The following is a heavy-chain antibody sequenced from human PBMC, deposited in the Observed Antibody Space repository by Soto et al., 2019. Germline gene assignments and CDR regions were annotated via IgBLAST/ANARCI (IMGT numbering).Heavy chain of an antibody. CDR3: ATDFKAVDGYNHFEY. V-gene: IGHV3-23*01. Sequence: GGSLRLSCAACGFTVRVYAMNLARQAPGKWVEGVSAISGSCDSTYQTCSVKGRFTVSRENSKNTMYLQMYCLRAEDMTVYYCATDFKAVDGYNHFEYWRRGTLVTVSS. CDR1: GFTVRVYA. D-gene: IGHD3-10*01. CDR2: ISGSCDST. J-gene: IGHJ4*02.